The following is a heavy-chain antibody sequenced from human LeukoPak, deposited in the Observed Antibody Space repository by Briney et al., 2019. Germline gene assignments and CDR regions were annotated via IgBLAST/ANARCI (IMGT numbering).Heavy chain of an antibody. CDR2: ISGSGDTT. J-gene: IGHJ3*02. CDR3: AKRDNNDYYTGLHCFDI. CDR1: GCTFSDYA. D-gene: IGHD3-22*01. Sequence: GGSLRLSCAASGCTFSDYAMTWVRQAPGKGPEWVSGISGSGDTTYYTDSVKGRFTISRDNSKNTVDLQMNTLRAEDTSVYYCAKRDNNDYYTGLHCFDIWGQGTLVTVSS. V-gene: IGHV3-23*01.